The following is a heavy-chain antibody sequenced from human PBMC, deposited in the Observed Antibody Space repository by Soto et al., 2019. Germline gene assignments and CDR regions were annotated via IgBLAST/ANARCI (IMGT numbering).Heavy chain of an antibody. CDR3: ARAGGRHSGGIDY. V-gene: IGHV1-69*01. Sequence: QVQLVQSGAEVKKPGSSVKVSCKASGGTFSSYSINWVRQAPVQGLEWMGEIIPIFGTANYAQKFQGRVTITADASTSTAYMELSSVRSEDKAVYYCARAGGRHSGGIDYWGQGALVTVSS. CDR2: IIPIFGTA. CDR1: GGTFSSYS. J-gene: IGHJ4*02. D-gene: IGHD1-26*01.